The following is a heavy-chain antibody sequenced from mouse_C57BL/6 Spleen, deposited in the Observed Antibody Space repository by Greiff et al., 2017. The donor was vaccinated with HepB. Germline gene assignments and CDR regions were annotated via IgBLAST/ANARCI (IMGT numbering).Heavy chain of an antibody. CDR2: ISSGSSTI. J-gene: IGHJ4*01. D-gene: IGHD2-2*01. Sequence: DVQLVESGGGLVKPGGSLKLSCAASGFTFSDYGMHWVRQAPEKGLEWVAYISSGSSTIYYADTVKGRFTISRDNAKNTLFLQMTSLRSEDTAMYYCARGGYDGKAYYAMDYWGQGTSVTVSS. CDR1: GFTFSDYG. CDR3: ARGGYDGKAYYAMDY. V-gene: IGHV5-17*01.